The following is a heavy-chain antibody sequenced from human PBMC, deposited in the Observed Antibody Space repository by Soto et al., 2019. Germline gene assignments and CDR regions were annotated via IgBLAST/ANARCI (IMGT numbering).Heavy chain of an antibody. J-gene: IGHJ5*02. V-gene: IGHV3-11*01. Sequence: GGSLRISCAASGCIVSDYYMSWIRKEPGKGLEWVSYISRSGSARYYADSVKGRFTISRDNAKNSLYLQMNSLRAEDTAVFFCARALDFSNHWFDPWGLGTLVTVSS. CDR2: ISRSGSAR. D-gene: IGHD4-4*01. CDR1: GCIVSDYY. CDR3: ARALDFSNHWFDP.